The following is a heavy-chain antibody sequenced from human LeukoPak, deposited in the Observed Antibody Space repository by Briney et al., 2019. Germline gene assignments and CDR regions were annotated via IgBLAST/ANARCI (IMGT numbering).Heavy chain of an antibody. CDR1: GGSISSSSYY. D-gene: IGHD2-21*02. V-gene: IGHV4-39*07. J-gene: IGHJ4*02. Sequence: PSETLSLTCTVSGGSISSSSYYWGWIRQPPGKGLEWIGSIYYSGSTYYNPSLKSRVTISVDTSKNQFSLKLSSVTAADTAVYYCARGVVVTAPLFDYWGQGTLVTVSS. CDR3: ARGVVVTAPLFDY. CDR2: IYYSGST.